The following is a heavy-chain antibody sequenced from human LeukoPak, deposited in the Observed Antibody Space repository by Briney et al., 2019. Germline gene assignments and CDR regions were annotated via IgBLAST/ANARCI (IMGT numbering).Heavy chain of an antibody. J-gene: IGHJ4*02. CDR2: ISGSGGST. Sequence: GGSLSLSCAASGFTFSSYAMSWVRQAPGKGLEWVSAISGSGGSTYYADSVKGRFTISRDNSKNTLYLQMNSLRAEDTAVYYCAKVPSGSYSPYFDYWGQGTLVTVSS. D-gene: IGHD1-26*01. V-gene: IGHV3-23*01. CDR3: AKVPSGSYSPYFDY. CDR1: GFTFSSYA.